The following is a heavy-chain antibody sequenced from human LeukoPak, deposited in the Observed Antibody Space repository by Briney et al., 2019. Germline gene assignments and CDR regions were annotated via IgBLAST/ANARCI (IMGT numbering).Heavy chain of an antibody. J-gene: IGHJ4*02. CDR1: GGSISSGGYY. D-gene: IGHD6-19*01. CDR2: IYYSGST. V-gene: IGHV4-31*03. Sequence: SETLSLTCTVSGGSISSGGYYWSWIRQHPGKGLEWIGYIYYSGSTYYNPSPKSRVTISVDTSKNQFSLKLSSVTAADTAVYYCARVRSSGWFFDYWGQGTLVTVSS. CDR3: ARVRSSGWFFDY.